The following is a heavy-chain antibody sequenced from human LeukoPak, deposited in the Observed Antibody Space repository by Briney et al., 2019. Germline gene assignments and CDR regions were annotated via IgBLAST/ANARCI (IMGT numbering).Heavy chain of an antibody. CDR1: GYTFTSYA. V-gene: IGHV1-3*01. Sequence: GASVKVSCKASGYTFTSYAMHWVRQAPGQRLEWMGWINAGNGNTKYSQKFQGRVTITRDTSASTAYMELSSLRSEDTAVYYCARDLAEDCSGGSCYYYYYYGMDVWGQGTTVTVSS. CDR3: ARDLAEDCSGGSCYYYYYYGMDV. J-gene: IGHJ6*02. CDR2: INAGNGNT. D-gene: IGHD2-15*01.